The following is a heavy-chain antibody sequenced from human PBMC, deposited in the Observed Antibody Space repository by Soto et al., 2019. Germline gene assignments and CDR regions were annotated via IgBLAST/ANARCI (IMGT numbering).Heavy chain of an antibody. CDR3: ARDRPAFKSFGSGMDV. V-gene: IGHV4-31*03. CDR2: IFYSGST. J-gene: IGHJ6*02. Sequence: SETLSLTCTVSGGSISSGGYYWSWIRQHPGKGLEWIGYIFYSGSTDYNPSLKGRLTISIDTSKNEFSLKLTSVTAADTAVYYCARDRPAFKSFGSGMDVWGQGTTVTVSS. D-gene: IGHD3-16*01. CDR1: GGSISSGGYY.